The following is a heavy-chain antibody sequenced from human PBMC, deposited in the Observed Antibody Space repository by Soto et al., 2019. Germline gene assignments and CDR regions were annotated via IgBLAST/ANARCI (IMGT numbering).Heavy chain of an antibody. CDR3: ATDFRIPASSG. J-gene: IGHJ4*02. D-gene: IGHD6-19*01. Sequence: AXVKVSCKVSGYTLTELSMHWVRQAPGKGLEWMGGFDPEDGETIYAQKFQGGVTMTEDTSTDTAYMELSSLRSEDTAVYYCATDFRIPASSGWGQGTLVTVSS. V-gene: IGHV1-24*01. CDR2: FDPEDGET. CDR1: GYTLTELS.